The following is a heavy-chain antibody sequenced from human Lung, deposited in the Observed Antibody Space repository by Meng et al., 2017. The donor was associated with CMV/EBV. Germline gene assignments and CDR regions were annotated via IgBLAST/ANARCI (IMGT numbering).Heavy chain of an antibody. Sequence: VQLVQSGSELKKPWVSLKVSFQAAGYTFTSSSMNWLRHAPGQGLEWMGWININTVNPTYAQGFTGRFVFSLDPSVSTAYLQIDSLKADDTAVYYCARGNGWRFDYWGQGTLVTVSS. D-gene: IGHD6-19*01. J-gene: IGHJ4*02. CDR2: ININTVNP. CDR1: GYTFTSSS. CDR3: ARGNGWRFDY. V-gene: IGHV7-4-1*01.